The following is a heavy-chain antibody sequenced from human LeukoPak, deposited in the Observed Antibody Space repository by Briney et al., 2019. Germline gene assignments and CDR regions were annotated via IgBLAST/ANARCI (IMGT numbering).Heavy chain of an antibody. CDR3: ARLPAYYYESSGYSEHDY. V-gene: IGHV3-21*01. CDR1: GFTFSSYG. CDR2: ISSSSRYI. J-gene: IGHJ4*02. D-gene: IGHD3-22*01. Sequence: GGSLRPSCAASGFTFSSYGMHWVRQAPGKGLEWVSSISSSSRYIYCADSVKGRFTISRDNAKNSLFLQMNSLRAEDTAVYYCARLPAYYYESSGYSEHDYWGQGTLVTVSS.